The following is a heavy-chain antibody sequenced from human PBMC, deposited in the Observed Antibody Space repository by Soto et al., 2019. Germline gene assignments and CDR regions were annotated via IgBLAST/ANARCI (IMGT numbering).Heavy chain of an antibody. CDR3: ARGAAGRWFLDL. D-gene: IGHD6-13*01. V-gene: IGHV3-74*01. J-gene: IGHJ2*01. CDR2: INSDGSRT. CDR1: GFTFSSYW. Sequence: EVQLVESGGGLVQPGWSLRLSCAASGFTFSSYWTHWVHQAPGKGLVWVSRINSDGSRTNYADSVKGQFTISRDNAKNTLYLQMNSLRAEESAVYYCARGAAGRWFLDLWGRGTLVTVSS.